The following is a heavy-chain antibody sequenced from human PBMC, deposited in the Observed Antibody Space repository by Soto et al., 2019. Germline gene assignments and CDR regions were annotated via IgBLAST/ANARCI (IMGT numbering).Heavy chain of an antibody. V-gene: IGHV3-33*01. CDR1: GFNFSSYG. Sequence: QEQLVESGGGVVQPGRYLRLSCEASGFNFSSYGMHWVRQAPGKGLEWVAVIRSDGSNKYYADSVKDRFTISRDNSENTLYLEMYSLRAEDTAVYYCARDFVYYEGSGRNYHYGMDVWGQGTTVTVS. D-gene: IGHD3-22*01. J-gene: IGHJ6*02. CDR3: ARDFVYYEGSGRNYHYGMDV. CDR2: IRSDGSNK.